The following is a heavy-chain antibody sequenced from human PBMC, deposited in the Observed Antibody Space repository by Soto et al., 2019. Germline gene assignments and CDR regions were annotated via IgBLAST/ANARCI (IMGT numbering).Heavy chain of an antibody. Sequence: QVQLQESGPGLVKPSETLSLTCTVSGGSISSYYWSWIRQPPGKGLEWIGYIYYSGSTNYNPSLKSRVTISVDTSKNLFALKLSSVTAADTAVYYCARVLWFGELLHHDAFDIWGQGTMVTVSS. CDR3: ARVLWFGELLHHDAFDI. D-gene: IGHD3-10*01. J-gene: IGHJ3*02. CDR1: GGSISSYY. CDR2: IYYSGST. V-gene: IGHV4-59*01.